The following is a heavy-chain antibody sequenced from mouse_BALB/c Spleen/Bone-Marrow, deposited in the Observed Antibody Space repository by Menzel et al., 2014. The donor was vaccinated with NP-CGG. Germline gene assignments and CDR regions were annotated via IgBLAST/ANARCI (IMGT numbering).Heavy chain of an antibody. Sequence: EVMLVESGPDLVKPSQSLSLTCTVTGYSITSGYGWHWIRQFPGNTLEWMGYIHYSGYTDYNPSLKSRISITRDTSKNQFFLQLNPVTTEDTATYYCVRETPVVADFDYWGQGTTLTVSS. CDR1: GYSITSGYG. J-gene: IGHJ2*01. D-gene: IGHD1-1*01. CDR2: IHYSGYT. CDR3: VRETPVVADFDY. V-gene: IGHV3-1*02.